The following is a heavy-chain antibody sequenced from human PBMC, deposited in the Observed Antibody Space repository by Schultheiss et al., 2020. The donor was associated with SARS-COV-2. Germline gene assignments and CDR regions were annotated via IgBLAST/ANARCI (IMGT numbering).Heavy chain of an antibody. D-gene: IGHD4-23*01. CDR1: GFTVSSNY. V-gene: IGHV3-7*01. J-gene: IGHJ4*02. Sequence: GGSLRLSCAASGFTVSSNYMSWVRQAPGKGLEWVANIKQDGSEKYYVDSVKGRFTISRDNAKNTLYLQMNSLRAEDTAVYYCAKDGLRWSQRGPLDYWGQGTLVTVSS. CDR3: AKDGLRWSQRGPLDY. CDR2: IKQDGSEK.